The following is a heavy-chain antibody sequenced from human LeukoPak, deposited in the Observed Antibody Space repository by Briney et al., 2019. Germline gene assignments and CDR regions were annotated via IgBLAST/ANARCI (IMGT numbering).Heavy chain of an antibody. CDR2: IKQDGSEK. V-gene: IGHV3-7*01. CDR1: GFTFSSYW. Sequence: GGSLRLSCAASGFTFSSYWMSWVRQAPGKGLDWVANIKQDGSEKYYVDSVKGRFTISRDNVKNSLYLQMNSLRAEDTAVYYCARVHSSGYFDYWGQGTLVTVSS. CDR3: ARVHSSGYFDY. J-gene: IGHJ4*02. D-gene: IGHD3-22*01.